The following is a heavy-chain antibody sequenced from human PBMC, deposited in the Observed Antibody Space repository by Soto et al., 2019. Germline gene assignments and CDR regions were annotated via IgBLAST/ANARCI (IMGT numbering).Heavy chain of an antibody. J-gene: IGHJ4*02. V-gene: IGHV4-59*01. D-gene: IGHD2-15*01. CDR1: GGSISSYY. CDR3: AGTGGNFDY. CDR2: IYYSGST. Sequence: ETLSLTCTVSGGSISSYYWSWIRQPPGKGLEWIGYIYYSGSTNYNPSLKSRVTISVDTSKNQFSLKLSSVTAADTAVYYCAGTGGNFDYWGQGTLVTVSS.